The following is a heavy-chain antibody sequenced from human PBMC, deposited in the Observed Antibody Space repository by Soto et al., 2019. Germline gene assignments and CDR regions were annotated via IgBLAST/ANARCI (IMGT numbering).Heavy chain of an antibody. CDR1: GFTFTSSA. Sequence: GASVKVSCKASGFTFTSSAMQWVRQARGQRLEWIGWIVVGSGNTNYAQKFQERVTITRDMSTSTAYMELSSLRSEDTAAYYCANYNYYYGLDVWGQGSTVTVSS. CDR2: IVVGSGNT. V-gene: IGHV1-58*02. J-gene: IGHJ6*02. CDR3: ANYNYYYGLDV.